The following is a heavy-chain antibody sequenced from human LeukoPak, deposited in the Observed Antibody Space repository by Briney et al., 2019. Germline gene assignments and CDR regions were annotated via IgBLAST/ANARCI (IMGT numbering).Heavy chain of an antibody. CDR2: IIPLLGIA. D-gene: IGHD3-3*01. V-gene: IGHV1-69*02. J-gene: IGHJ4*02. CDR3: AREEGSYDFLEY. Sequence: ASVKLSCKASGGTFSSYTISWVRHAPGQGLEWMGRIIPLLGIANYAQKFQGRVTITADKSTSTAYMELSSLRSEDTAVYYCAREEGSYDFLEYWGQGTLVTVSS. CDR1: GGTFSSYT.